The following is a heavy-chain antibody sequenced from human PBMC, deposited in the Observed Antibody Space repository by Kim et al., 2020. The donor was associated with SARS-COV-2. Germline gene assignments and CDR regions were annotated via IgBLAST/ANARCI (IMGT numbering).Heavy chain of an antibody. D-gene: IGHD3-22*01. Sequence: SETLSLTCTVSGGSISSGGYYWSWIRQHPGKGLEWIGYIYYSGSTYYNPSLKSRVTISVDTSKNQFSLKLSSVTAADTAVYYCASKYYYDSTKDYWGQGTLVTVSS. J-gene: IGHJ4*02. CDR3: ASKYYYDSTKDY. CDR2: IYYSGST. V-gene: IGHV4-31*03. CDR1: GGSISSGGYY.